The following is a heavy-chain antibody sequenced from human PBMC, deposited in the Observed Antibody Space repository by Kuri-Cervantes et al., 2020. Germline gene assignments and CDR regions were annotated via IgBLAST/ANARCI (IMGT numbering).Heavy chain of an antibody. CDR3: AREARDYDFWSGYRDY. CDR2: ISAYNGNT. Sequence: ASVKVSCKASGYTFTSYGISWVRQAPGQGLEWMGWISAYNGNTNYAQKLQGRVTMTTDTSTSTAYMELRSLRSDDTAVYYRAREARDYDFWSGYRDYWGQGTLVTVSS. J-gene: IGHJ4*02. V-gene: IGHV1-18*01. D-gene: IGHD3-3*01. CDR1: GYTFTSYG.